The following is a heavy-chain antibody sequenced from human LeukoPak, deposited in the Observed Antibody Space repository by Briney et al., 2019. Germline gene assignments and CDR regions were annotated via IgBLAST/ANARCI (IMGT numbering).Heavy chain of an antibody. CDR2: ISIDGKKS. D-gene: IGHD3/OR15-3a*01. J-gene: IGHJ1*01. CDR1: GFNFNNYD. V-gene: IGHV3-30*18. CDR3: AKAAGKENGYDFFFQH. Sequence: GGSLRLSCAASGFNFNNYDMHWVRQAPGKGLEWVAVISIDGKKSYYADSVKGRFTISRDNSKSTLFLRMNSLRAEDTAVYFCAKAAGKENGYDFFFQHWGQGTLVTVSS.